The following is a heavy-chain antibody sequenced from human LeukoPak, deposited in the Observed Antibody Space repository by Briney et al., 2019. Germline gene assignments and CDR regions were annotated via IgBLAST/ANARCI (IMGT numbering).Heavy chain of an antibody. CDR1: GFTFSNYA. V-gene: IGHV3-23*01. Sequence: GSLRLSCAASGFTFSNYAMSWVRQAPGKGLEWVSAISGSGGSTYYADSVKGRFTISRDNSKNTLYLQMNSLRAEDTAVYYCATAIVVVIGSFDYWGQGTLVTVSS. J-gene: IGHJ4*02. CDR2: ISGSGGST. CDR3: ATAIVVVIGSFDY. D-gene: IGHD3-22*01.